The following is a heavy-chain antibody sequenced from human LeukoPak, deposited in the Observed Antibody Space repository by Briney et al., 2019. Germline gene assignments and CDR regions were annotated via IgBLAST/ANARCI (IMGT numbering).Heavy chain of an antibody. CDR3: AGIPVFGVVLHQEPV. CDR1: GVTFSDYA. V-gene: IGHV1-69*10. D-gene: IGHD3-3*01. CDR2: FIPILDTA. Sequence: SVKVSCTASGVTFSDYALNWVRQAPGQGLEWMGVFIPILDTANSTQEFQGRLTIIADISTNTVYMELSSLRFDDTAVYFCAGIPVFGVVLHQEPVWGKGTTVTVSS. J-gene: IGHJ6*03.